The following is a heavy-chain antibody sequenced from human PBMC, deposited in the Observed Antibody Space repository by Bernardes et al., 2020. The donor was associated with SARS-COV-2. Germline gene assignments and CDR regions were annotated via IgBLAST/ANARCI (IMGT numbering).Heavy chain of an antibody. Sequence: SETLSLTCTVSGGSISTYYWSWIRQPPGKGLEWIGYIYYSGITNYNPSLKSRVTISVDTSKNQFSLKLSSVTAADTAVYYCATFPVIRGVANWGQGTMVTVSS. V-gene: IGHV4-59*08. CDR1: GGSISTYY. J-gene: IGHJ3*02. CDR2: IYYSGIT. D-gene: IGHD3-10*01. CDR3: ATFPVIRGVAN.